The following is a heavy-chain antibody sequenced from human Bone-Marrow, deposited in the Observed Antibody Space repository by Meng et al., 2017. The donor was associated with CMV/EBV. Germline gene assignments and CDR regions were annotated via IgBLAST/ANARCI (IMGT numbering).Heavy chain of an antibody. CDR2: IIPIFGRA. V-gene: IGHV1-69*05. CDR3: AKDAVDYYDSSGYNMSY. D-gene: IGHD3-22*01. J-gene: IGHJ4*02. CDR1: GGTFSSYA. Sequence: SVKVSCKASGGTFSSYAISWVRQAPGQGLEWMGGIIPIFGRANYAQKFQGRVTITTDESTSTAYMELSSLRCEGTAVYYCAKDAVDYYDSSGYNMSYWGQGTLVTVSS.